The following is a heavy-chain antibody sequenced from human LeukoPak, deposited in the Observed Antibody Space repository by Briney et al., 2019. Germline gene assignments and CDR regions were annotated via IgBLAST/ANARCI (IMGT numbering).Heavy chain of an antibody. D-gene: IGHD3-22*01. V-gene: IGHV3-66*02. CDR2: IYSGGTT. CDR1: GFTVSSNY. CDR3: ARDVDRNFDY. J-gene: IGHJ4*02. Sequence: GGSLRLSCAASGFTVSSNYMSWVRQAPGKGLEWVSVIYSGGTTYYADSVKGRFTISRDNSKNTLYLQMNSLRAEDTAVYYCARDVDRNFDYWGQGTLVTVSS.